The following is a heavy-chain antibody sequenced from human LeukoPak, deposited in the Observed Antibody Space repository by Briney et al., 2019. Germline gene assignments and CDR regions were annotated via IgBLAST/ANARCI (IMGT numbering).Heavy chain of an antibody. CDR1: GGSISSYY. CDR2: IYYSGST. Sequence: SEPLSLTCTVSGGSISSYYWSWIRQSPGKGLEWIGYIYYSGSTNDNPSLKSRVTISVDTSKNQFSLKLSSVTAADTAVYYCAREADIGSTFDYWGQGTLVTVSS. CDR3: AREADIGSTFDY. D-gene: IGHD3-10*01. V-gene: IGHV4-59*01. J-gene: IGHJ4*02.